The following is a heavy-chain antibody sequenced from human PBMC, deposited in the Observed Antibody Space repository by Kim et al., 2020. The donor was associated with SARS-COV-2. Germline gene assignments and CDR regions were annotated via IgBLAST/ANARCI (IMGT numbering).Heavy chain of an antibody. J-gene: IGHJ4*02. V-gene: IGHV4-34*01. CDR3: ARGADSRKVGY. CDR2: VHPSGSI. Sequence: SETLSLTCAVFGGSFSGFYWTWIRHPPGRRLEWIGEVHPSGSINYNPSLQSRATISFDTSKTQFSLKLTSVTAADAAMYYCARGADSRKVGYWDQGTPVT. CDR1: GGSFSGFY. D-gene: IGHD6-13*01.